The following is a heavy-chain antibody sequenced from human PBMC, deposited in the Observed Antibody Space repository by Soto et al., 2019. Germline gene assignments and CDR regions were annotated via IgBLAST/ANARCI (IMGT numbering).Heavy chain of an antibody. V-gene: IGHV1-69*13. D-gene: IGHD2-15*01. CDR2: IIPIFGTA. J-gene: IGHJ4*02. Sequence: SLKFSCKSSGGTFSSYAISWVRQAPGQGLEWMGGIIPIFGTANYAQKFQGRVTITADESTSTAYMELSSLRSEDTAVYYCARDLCSGGSCYSPYWGQGTLVTVSS. CDR3: ARDLCSGGSCYSPY. CDR1: GGTFSSYA.